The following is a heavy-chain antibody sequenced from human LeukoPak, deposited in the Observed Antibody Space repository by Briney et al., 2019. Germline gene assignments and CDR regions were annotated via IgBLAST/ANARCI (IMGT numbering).Heavy chain of an antibody. Sequence: GESLKISCKGSGYSFTSYWIGWVRHMPGKGLEWMGIIYAGDSITRYSPSFQGQVTISADKSISTAYLQWSSLKASDSAMYYCARQMVRGVSWGWFDPWGQGTLVTVSS. V-gene: IGHV5-51*01. CDR2: IYAGDSIT. CDR3: ARQMVRGVSWGWFDP. D-gene: IGHD3-10*01. CDR1: GYSFTSYW. J-gene: IGHJ5*02.